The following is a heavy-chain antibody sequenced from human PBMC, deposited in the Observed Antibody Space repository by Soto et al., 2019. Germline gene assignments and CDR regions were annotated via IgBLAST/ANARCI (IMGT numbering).Heavy chain of an antibody. J-gene: IGHJ3*02. V-gene: IGHV1-69*04. CDR3: ARDRDGSGTPGAFDI. Sequence: GASVTVSCKASGGTFSSYTISWVRPAPGQGLEWMGRIIPILGIANYAQKFQGRVTITADKSTSTAYMELSSLRSEDTAVYYCARDRDGSGTPGAFDIWGQGTMVTVSS. CDR2: IIPILGIA. CDR1: GGTFSSYT. D-gene: IGHD3-10*01.